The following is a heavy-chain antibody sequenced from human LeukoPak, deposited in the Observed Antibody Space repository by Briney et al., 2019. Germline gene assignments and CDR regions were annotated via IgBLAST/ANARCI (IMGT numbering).Heavy chain of an antibody. CDR3: ARGRLVATITGYYYYYMDV. CDR1: GGTFSSYA. V-gene: IGHV1-69*06. Sequence: ASVKVSCKASGGTFSSYAISWVRQAPGQGLEWTGGIIPIFGTANYAQKFQGRVTITADKSTSTAYMELSSLRSEDMAVYYCARGRLVATITGYYYYYMDVWGKGTTVTVSS. D-gene: IGHD5-12*01. J-gene: IGHJ6*03. CDR2: IIPIFGTA.